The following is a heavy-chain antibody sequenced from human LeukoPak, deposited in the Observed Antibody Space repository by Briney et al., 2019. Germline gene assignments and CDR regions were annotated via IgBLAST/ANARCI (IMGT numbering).Heavy chain of an antibody. J-gene: IGHJ4*02. CDR3: AKIVSAGGSDY. Sequence: PGGSLTLSCAAAGFTLTSLAMSWVRPAPGKGMEWVSSMSGSGGSTYYADSVEGRFTIPSHNSKNTLYLQMNSLRAEDTAVYYCAKIVSAGGSDYWGQGTLVAVSS. CDR1: GFTLTSLA. V-gene: IGHV3-23*01. D-gene: IGHD1-26*01. CDR2: MSGSGGST.